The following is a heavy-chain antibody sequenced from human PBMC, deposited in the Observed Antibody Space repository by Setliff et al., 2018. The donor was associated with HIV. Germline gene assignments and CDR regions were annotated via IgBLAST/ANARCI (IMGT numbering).Heavy chain of an antibody. CDR2: IKQDGSEK. V-gene: IGHV3-7*01. CDR3: ARDLDYGDD. J-gene: IGHJ4*02. Sequence: GGSLRLSCAASGFTFSSYSMSWVRQAPGKGLEWVANIKQDGSEKYYVDSVKGRFTISRDNAKNSLYLQMNSLRAEDTAVYYCARDLDYGDDWGQGTLVTVSS. D-gene: IGHD3-16*01. CDR1: GFTFSSYS.